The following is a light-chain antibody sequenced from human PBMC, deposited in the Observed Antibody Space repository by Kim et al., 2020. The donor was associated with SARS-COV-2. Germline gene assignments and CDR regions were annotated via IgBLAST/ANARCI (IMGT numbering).Light chain of an antibody. V-gene: IGKV3-15*01. J-gene: IGKJ2*01. CDR2: GAS. CDR1: QSVSSN. CDR3: QQYNNWPPVYT. Sequence: EIVMTQSPATLSVSPGERATLSCRASQSVSSNLAWYQQKPGQAPRLLIYGASTRATGIPARFSGSGSGTEFTLTISSLQPEDFAVYYCQQYNNWPPVYTFGQGTKLEI.